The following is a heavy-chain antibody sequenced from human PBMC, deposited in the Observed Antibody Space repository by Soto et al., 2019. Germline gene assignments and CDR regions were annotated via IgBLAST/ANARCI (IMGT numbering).Heavy chain of an antibody. CDR2: IYYSGST. D-gene: IGHD5-18*01. Sequence: SETPSLIFTISWVHISNYYWNWVRQPPGKGLEWIGYIYYSGSTNYNPSLKSRVTISVDTSKNQFSLKLSSVTAADTAVYYCARRYGKNAFDIWGQGTMVTVSS. CDR1: WVHISNYY. J-gene: IGHJ3*02. CDR3: ARRYGKNAFDI. V-gene: IGHV4-59*01.